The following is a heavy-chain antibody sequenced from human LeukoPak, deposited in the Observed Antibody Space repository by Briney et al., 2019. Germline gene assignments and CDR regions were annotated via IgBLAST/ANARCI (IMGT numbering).Heavy chain of an antibody. V-gene: IGHV4-4*07. CDR2: IYTSGST. CDR1: GGSISSYY. J-gene: IGHJ6*03. CDR3: ARGKSNWNYVLNYYYYYMDV. Sequence: SETLSLTCTVSGGSISSYYWSWIRQPAGKGLEWIGRIYTSGSTNYNPSLKSRVTKSVDTSKNQFSLKLSSVTAADTAVYYCARGKSNWNYVLNYYYYYMDVWGKGTTVTVSS. D-gene: IGHD1-7*01.